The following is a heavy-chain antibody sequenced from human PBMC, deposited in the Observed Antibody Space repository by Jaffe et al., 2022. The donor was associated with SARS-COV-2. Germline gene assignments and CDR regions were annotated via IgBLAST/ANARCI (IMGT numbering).Heavy chain of an antibody. D-gene: IGHD2-8*01. V-gene: IGHV4-39*02. CDR2: IYYSGST. CDR1: GGPISSSSYY. J-gene: IGHJ6*02. Sequence: QLQESGPGLVKASETLSLTCTVSGGPISSSSYYWGWVRQPPGKGLEWIGSIYYSGSTYYNPSLKSRVTISVDSSKNHFSLRLSSVTAADTAVYYCARHQRRMALYVMDVWGQGTTVTVSS. CDR3: ARHQRRMALYVMDV.